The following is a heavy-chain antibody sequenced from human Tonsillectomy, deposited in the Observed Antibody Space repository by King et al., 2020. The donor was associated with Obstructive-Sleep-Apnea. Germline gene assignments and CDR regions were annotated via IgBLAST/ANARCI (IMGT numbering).Heavy chain of an antibody. V-gene: IGHV3-21*01. D-gene: IGHD6-13*01. CDR2: ISSSSSYI. CDR3: ARDMSSSWLGDY. CDR1: GFTFSSYS. J-gene: IGHJ4*02. Sequence: QLVQSGGGLVKPGGSLRLSCAASGFTFSSYSMNWVRQAPGKGLEWVSSISSSSSYIYYADSVKGRFTISRDNAKNSLYLQMNSLRAEDTAVYYCARDMSSSWLGDYWGQGTLVTVSS.